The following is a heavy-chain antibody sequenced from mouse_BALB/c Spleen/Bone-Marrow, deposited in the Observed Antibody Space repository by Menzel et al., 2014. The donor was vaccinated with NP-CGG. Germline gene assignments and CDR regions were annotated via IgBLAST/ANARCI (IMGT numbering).Heavy chain of an antibody. Sequence: THGKSLEWIGYISCYNGATSYNQKFKGKATFTVDTSSSTAYMQFSSLTSEDSAVYYCARSEGIYYYGSSYAMDYWGQGTSVTVSS. CDR3: ARSEGIYYYGSSYAMDY. CDR2: ISCYNGAT. V-gene: IGHV1S34*01. J-gene: IGHJ4*01. D-gene: IGHD1-1*01.